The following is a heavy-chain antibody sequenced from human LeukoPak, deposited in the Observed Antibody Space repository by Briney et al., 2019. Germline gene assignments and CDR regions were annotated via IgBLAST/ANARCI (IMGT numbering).Heavy chain of an antibody. D-gene: IGHD2-21*02. J-gene: IGHJ6*02. Sequence: GGSLRLSCAASGVTFSDYYMSWIRQAPGKGLEWVSYISSSGSTIYYADSVKGRFTISRDNAKNSLYLQMNSLRAEDTAVYYCARLYCGGDCPSLHYYGMDVWGQGTTVTVSS. CDR3: ARLYCGGDCPSLHYYGMDV. CDR1: GVTFSDYY. V-gene: IGHV3-11*01. CDR2: ISSSGSTI.